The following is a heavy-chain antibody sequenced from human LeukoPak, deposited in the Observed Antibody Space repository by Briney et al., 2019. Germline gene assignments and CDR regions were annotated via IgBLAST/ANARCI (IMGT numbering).Heavy chain of an antibody. J-gene: IGHJ4*02. Sequence: GESLKISCKGYGYSFTSYWIGWVRQMPGKGLEWMGIIHPGHSDTRYSPSFQGQVTISADKSISTAYLQWSSLKASDTAMYYCAVVGYSSGWYQSDYWGQGTLVTVSS. CDR3: AVVGYSSGWYQSDY. D-gene: IGHD6-19*01. CDR2: IHPGHSDT. CDR1: GYSFTSYW. V-gene: IGHV5-51*01.